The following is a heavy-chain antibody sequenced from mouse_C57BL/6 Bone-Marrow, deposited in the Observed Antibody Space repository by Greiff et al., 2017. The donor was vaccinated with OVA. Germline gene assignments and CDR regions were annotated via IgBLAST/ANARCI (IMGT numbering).Heavy chain of an antibody. CDR2: LYPGNSDT. V-gene: IGHV1-5*01. CDR1: GYTFTSYW. Sequence: EVQLQPSGTVLARPGASVTMSCKTSGYTFTSYWMHWVKQRPGQGLEWIGALYPGNSDTSYNQKFKGKAKLTAVTSASTAYMELSSLTNEDSAVYYCTRPSDYYYGYDRYAMDYWGQGTSVTVSS. D-gene: IGHD2-2*01. CDR3: TRPSDYYYGYDRYAMDY. J-gene: IGHJ4*01.